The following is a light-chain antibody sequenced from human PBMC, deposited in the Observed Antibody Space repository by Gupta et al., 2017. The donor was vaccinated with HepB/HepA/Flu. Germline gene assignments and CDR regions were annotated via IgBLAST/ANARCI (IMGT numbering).Light chain of an antibody. J-gene: IGKJ1*01. CDR2: GAS. CDR1: QSVSSN. V-gene: IGKV3-15*01. Sequence: EIVMTQSPATLSVSPGERATLSCRDSQSVSSNLAWYQQKPGQTPRLLIYGASNRATGIPDRFSGSGAGTDFTLTSSSRQYEDFAVYYGQQDNIWWTFGQGTKVEIK. CDR3: QQDNIWWT.